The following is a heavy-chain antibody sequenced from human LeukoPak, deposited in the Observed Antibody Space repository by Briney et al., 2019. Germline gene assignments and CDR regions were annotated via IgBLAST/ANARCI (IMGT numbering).Heavy chain of an antibody. D-gene: IGHD3-22*01. CDR1: GFTFSAYG. Sequence: GGTLRLSCAASGFTFSAYGMSWVRQSPGQGLEWVSGISANGSITFYARSVRGRFTISRDNSKNTLYLQMNSLRAEDTAVYYCAKETLDMIVYWGQGTLVTVSS. J-gene: IGHJ4*02. V-gene: IGHV3-23*01. CDR2: ISANGSIT. CDR3: AKETLDMIVY.